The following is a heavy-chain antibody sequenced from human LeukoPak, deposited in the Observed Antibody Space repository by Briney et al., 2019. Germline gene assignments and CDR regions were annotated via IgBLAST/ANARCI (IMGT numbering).Heavy chain of an antibody. J-gene: IGHJ4*02. CDR3: ARGTQTIFGVIDY. D-gene: IGHD3-3*01. Sequence: ASVKVSXKTSGYTFTGYYMHWVRQAPGQGLVWMGWIHPNNGGTIYARSFQGRVTMTSDTSISTAYLELNSPISDDTAMYFCARGTQTIFGVIDYWGQGTLVTVSS. V-gene: IGHV1-2*02. CDR2: IHPNNGGT. CDR1: GYTFTGYY.